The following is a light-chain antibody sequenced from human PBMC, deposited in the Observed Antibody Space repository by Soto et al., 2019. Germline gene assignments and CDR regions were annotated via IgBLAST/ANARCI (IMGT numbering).Light chain of an antibody. CDR2: KAT. CDR1: QSLSGW. V-gene: IGKV1-5*03. Sequence: DIQMTQSPSTLSAFVGDRVTITCRASQSLSGWSAWYQQKPGKAPKLLIRKATSLESGVPSRFSGSGSGTEFTLTISSLQPDDSATYHCQHYNGYPITFGGGTKVDIK. CDR3: QHYNGYPIT. J-gene: IGKJ4*01.